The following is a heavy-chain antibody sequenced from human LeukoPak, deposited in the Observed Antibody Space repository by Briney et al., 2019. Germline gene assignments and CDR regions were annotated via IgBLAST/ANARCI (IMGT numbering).Heavy chain of an antibody. CDR2: IYYSGST. D-gene: IGHD5-18*01. Sequence: SETLSLTCTVSGGSISSSSYYWGWIRQPPGKGLEWIGSIYYSGSTYYNPSLKSRVTISVDTSKNQFSLKLSSVTAADTAVYYCARQPDPYLPAMVTEGGFDPWGQGTLVTVSS. CDR3: ARQPDPYLPAMVTEGGFDP. J-gene: IGHJ5*02. CDR1: GGSISSSSYY. V-gene: IGHV4-39*01.